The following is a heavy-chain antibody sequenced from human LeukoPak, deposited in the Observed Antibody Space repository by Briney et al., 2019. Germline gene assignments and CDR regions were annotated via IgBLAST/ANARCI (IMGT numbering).Heavy chain of an antibody. V-gene: IGHV4-61*02. Sequence: SQTLSLTCTVSGGSISSGSYYWSWIRQPAGKGLEWIGRIYTSGSTNYNPSLKSRVTISVDTSKNQFSLKLSSVTAADTAVYYCARLWGLWFGELKDYWGQGTLVTVSS. CDR1: GGSISSGSYY. CDR3: ARLWGLWFGELKDY. J-gene: IGHJ4*02. D-gene: IGHD3-10*01. CDR2: IYTSGST.